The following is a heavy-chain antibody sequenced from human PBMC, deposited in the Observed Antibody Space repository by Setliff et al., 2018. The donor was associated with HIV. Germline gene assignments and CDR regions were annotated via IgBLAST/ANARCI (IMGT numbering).Heavy chain of an antibody. J-gene: IGHJ5*02. D-gene: IGHD5-12*01. V-gene: IGHV3-15*01. Sequence: GGSLRLSCTASGFTFGDYAMSWVRQAPGKGLEWVGHIKSKTDGGTTDYAAPVKGRFTISRDDSKTTLYLQMNSLKTEDTAEYYCTTEDPWLRFGHWGQGTLVTVSS. CDR2: IKSKTDGGTT. CDR3: TTEDPWLRFGH. CDR1: GFTFGDYA.